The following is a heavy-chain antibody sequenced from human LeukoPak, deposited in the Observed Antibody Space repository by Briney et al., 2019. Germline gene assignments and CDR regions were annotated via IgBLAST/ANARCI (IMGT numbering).Heavy chain of an antibody. Sequence: ASVKVSCTVSGSSLTELSLYWVRQAPGKGLEWMGGFDVIDAKTFYAQKFQGRVTMTEDSSTDTVYMELSSLRSDDTAFYYCAAGRPYSLLDYWGQGTLLTVSS. D-gene: IGHD5-18*01. V-gene: IGHV1-24*01. CDR3: AAGRPYSLLDY. J-gene: IGHJ4*02. CDR2: FDVIDAKT. CDR1: GSSLTELS.